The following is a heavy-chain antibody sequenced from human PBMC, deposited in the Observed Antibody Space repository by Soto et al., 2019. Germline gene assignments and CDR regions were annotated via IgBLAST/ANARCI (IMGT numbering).Heavy chain of an antibody. CDR3: ARDSTGLWLEPGAFDI. D-gene: IGHD3-10*01. CDR2: IWYDGSNK. V-gene: IGHV3-33*01. J-gene: IGHJ3*02. CDR1: GFTFSSYG. Sequence: QVQLVESGGGVVQPGRSLRLSCAASGFTFSSYGMHWVRQAPGKGLEWVAVIWYDGSNKYYADSVKGRFTISRDNSKNTLYLQMNSLRAEDTAVYYCARDSTGLWLEPGAFDIWGQGTMVTVSS.